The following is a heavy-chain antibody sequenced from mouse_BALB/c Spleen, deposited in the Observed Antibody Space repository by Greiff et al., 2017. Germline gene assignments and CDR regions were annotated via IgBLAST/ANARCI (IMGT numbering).Heavy chain of an antibody. CDR1: GFTFSSYG. D-gene: IGHD2-4*01. CDR2: ISSGGSST. V-gene: IGHV5-6*01. CDR3: ARHPRSTIITFDY. J-gene: IGHJ2*01. Sequence: EVQGVESGGDLVKPGGSLKLSCAASGFTFSSYGMSWVRQTPDKRLEWVATISSGGSSTYYPDSVSGRFTISRDNAKNNLYLLMSSLKSEDTAMYYYARHPRSTIITFDYWGQGTTLTVSS.